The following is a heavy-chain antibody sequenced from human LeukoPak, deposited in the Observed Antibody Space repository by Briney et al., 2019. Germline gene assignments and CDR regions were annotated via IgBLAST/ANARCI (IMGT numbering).Heavy chain of an antibody. J-gene: IGHJ2*01. V-gene: IGHV3-73*01. CDR3: SRFDSSSHWFFDV. D-gene: IGHD6-13*01. CDR2: IRDRANSYAT. Sequence: GESLRLSCAASGFTFSGSAMHWVRQASGKGLEWVGRIRDRANSYATVYAASVTGRFTISREDSKNTAYLQMSSLKIEDTAVYYCSRFDSSSHWFFDVWGRGTLVTVSS. CDR1: GFTFSGSA.